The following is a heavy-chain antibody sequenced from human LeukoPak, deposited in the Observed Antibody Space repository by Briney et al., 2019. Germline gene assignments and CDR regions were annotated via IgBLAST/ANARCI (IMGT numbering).Heavy chain of an antibody. V-gene: IGHV6-1*01. J-gene: IGHJ6*02. CDR3: ARVGIAVAGSHYGMDV. D-gene: IGHD6-19*01. CDR1: GDTLSSNSAA. Sequence: SQTLSLTCALSGDTLSSNSAAWNWIRQSPSRGLEWLVRTYYRSKWYDDYAVSVKSRITINPDTSKNQFSLQLNSVTPEDTAVYYCARVGIAVAGSHYGMDVWGQGTTVTVS. CDR2: TYYRSKWYD.